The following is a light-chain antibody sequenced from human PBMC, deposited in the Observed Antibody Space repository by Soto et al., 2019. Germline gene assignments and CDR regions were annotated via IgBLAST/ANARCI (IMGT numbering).Light chain of an antibody. CDR1: QSVFSS. J-gene: IGKJ2*01. Sequence: EIVMTQSPATLSVSPGERATLSCRASQSVFSSLAWYQQKPGQAPRLLIYGAATRATGIPARFSGSGSGTEFTLTISSLQSEDVAVYYCQQYYSNPYTFGQGTKLEIK. CDR3: QQYYSNPYT. V-gene: IGKV3-15*01. CDR2: GAA.